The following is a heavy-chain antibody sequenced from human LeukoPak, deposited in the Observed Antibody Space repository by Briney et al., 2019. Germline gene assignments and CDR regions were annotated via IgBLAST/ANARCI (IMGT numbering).Heavy chain of an antibody. D-gene: IGHD3-16*02. CDR3: AHTPTYYDYVWGSYRQYYFDY. CDR1: GFSLSTSGVG. Sequence: SGPTLVKPTQTLTLTCTFSGFSLSTSGVGVGWIRQPPGKALEWLALIYWDDDKRYSPSLKSRLTITKDTSKNQVALTMTNMDPVDTATYYCAHTPTYYDYVWGSYRQYYFDYWGQGTLVTVSS. J-gene: IGHJ4*02. CDR2: IYWDDDK. V-gene: IGHV2-5*02.